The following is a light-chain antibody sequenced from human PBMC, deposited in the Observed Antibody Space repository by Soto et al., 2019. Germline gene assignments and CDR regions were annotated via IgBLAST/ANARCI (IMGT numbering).Light chain of an antibody. CDR3: QHSDNWPRT. J-gene: IGKJ1*01. CDR2: GAS. CDR1: QSISIN. V-gene: IGKV3-15*01. Sequence: EIVMTQSPATLSVSPGERATLSCRASQSISINLAWFQQKPGQAPRLLIFGASTGVTGIPARFSGSGSGTEFTLTISSLQSEDFAVYYCQHSDNWPRTFGQGTKVEIK.